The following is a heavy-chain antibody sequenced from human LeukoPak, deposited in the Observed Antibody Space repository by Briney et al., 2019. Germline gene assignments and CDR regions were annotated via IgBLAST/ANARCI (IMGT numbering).Heavy chain of an antibody. V-gene: IGHV1-69*05. Sequence: GASVKVSCKASGGTFSSYAISWVRQAPGQALEWMGGIIPIFDTANYAQKFQGRVTITTDESTSTAYMELSSLRSEDTAVYYCARKPEGNWYFDLWGRGTLVTVSS. CDR1: GGTFSSYA. D-gene: IGHD6-13*01. CDR2: IIPIFDTA. J-gene: IGHJ2*01. CDR3: ARKPEGNWYFDL.